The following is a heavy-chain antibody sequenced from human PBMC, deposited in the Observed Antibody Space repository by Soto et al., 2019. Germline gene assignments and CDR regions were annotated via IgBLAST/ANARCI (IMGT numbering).Heavy chain of an antibody. CDR2: IIPFIRAS. CDR1: GDTFGSYA. V-gene: IGHV1-69*01. CDR3: ARSLRSFGSGSFFRGMDV. Sequence: QVLLVQSGAEVKKPGSSVKVSCKTSGDTFGSYAISWVRQAPGQGLEWMGGIIPFIRASNYAQKFQGRVTITADESTTTVHMDLSSLRFEGTAVYYCARSLRSFGSGSFFRGMDVWGQGTTVTVSS. D-gene: IGHD3-10*01. J-gene: IGHJ6*02.